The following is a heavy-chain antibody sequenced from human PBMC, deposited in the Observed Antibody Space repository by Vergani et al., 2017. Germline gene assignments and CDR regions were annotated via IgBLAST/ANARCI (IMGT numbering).Heavy chain of an antibody. J-gene: IGHJ1*01. CDR2: IYYSGST. CDR1: GGSISSGGYY. CDR3: ARASYDSSGYLEYFQH. D-gene: IGHD3-22*01. Sequence: QVQLQESGPGLVKPSQTLSLTCTVSGGSISSGGYYWSWIRQHPGKGLEWIGYIYYSGSTYYNPSLKSLVTISVDKSKNQFSLKLSSVTAADTAVYYCARASYDSSGYLEYFQHWGQGTLVTVSS. V-gene: IGHV4-31*01.